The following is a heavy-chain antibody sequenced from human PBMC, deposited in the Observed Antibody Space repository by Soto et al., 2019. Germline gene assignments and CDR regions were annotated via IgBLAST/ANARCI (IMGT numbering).Heavy chain of an antibody. CDR3: ARDTAGTGWFDP. CDR1: GGSISSYY. Sequence: QVQLQESGPGLVKPSETLSLTCTVSGGSISSYYWSWIRQPPGKGLEWIGYIYYSGSTNYNPSLKSRVTLSVDTSKNQFSLKLSSVTAADTAVYYCARDTAGTGWFDPWGQGTLVTVSS. D-gene: IGHD5-18*01. V-gene: IGHV4-59*01. J-gene: IGHJ5*02. CDR2: IYYSGST.